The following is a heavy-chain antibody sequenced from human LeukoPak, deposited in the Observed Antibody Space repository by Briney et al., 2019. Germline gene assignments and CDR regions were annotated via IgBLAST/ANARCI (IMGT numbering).Heavy chain of an antibody. CDR3: ARDGGIAAAGGLAGKDDAFDI. CDR1: GYTFTGYY. J-gene: IGHJ3*02. D-gene: IGHD6-13*01. Sequence: GASVKVSCKASGYTFTGYYMHWVRQAPGQGLEWMGWINPNSGGTNYAQKFQGRVTMTRDTSISTAYMELSRLRSDDTAVYYCARDGGIAAAGGLAGKDDAFDIWGQGTMVTVSS. V-gene: IGHV1-2*02. CDR2: INPNSGGT.